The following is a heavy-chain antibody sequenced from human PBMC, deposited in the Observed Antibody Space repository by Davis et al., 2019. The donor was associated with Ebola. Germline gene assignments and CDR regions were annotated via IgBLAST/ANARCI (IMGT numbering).Heavy chain of an antibody. D-gene: IGHD1-7*01. CDR1: GFSLSTSGVG. V-gene: IGHV2-5*02. CDR2: IYWDDDK. Sequence: SGPTLVKPTQTLTLTCTFSGFSLSTSGVGVGWIRQPPGKALEWLALIYWDDDKRYSPSLKGRLTITKDTSKNQVVLTMTNMDPVDTATYYCAHEGTTGSDYGMDVWGQGTTVTVSS. CDR3: AHEGTTGSDYGMDV. J-gene: IGHJ6*02.